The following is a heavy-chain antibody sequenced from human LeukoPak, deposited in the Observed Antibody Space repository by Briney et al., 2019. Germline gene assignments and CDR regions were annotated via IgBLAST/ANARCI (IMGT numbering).Heavy chain of an antibody. V-gene: IGHV1-18*01. D-gene: IGHD3-10*01. Sequence: ASVKVSCKASGYTFTSYAMNWVRQAPGQGLEWMGWINVYNGNTNYAQKLQGRVTMTTDTSTSTAYMELRSLRSDDTAVYYCARDFWVGDYDSGYYFDYWGQGTLVTVSS. J-gene: IGHJ4*02. CDR1: GYTFTSYA. CDR3: ARDFWVGDYDSGYYFDY. CDR2: INVYNGNT.